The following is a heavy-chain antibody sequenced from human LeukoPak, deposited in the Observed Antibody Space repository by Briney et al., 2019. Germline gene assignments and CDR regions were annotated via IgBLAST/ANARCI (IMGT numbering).Heavy chain of an antibody. CDR3: ARGPGISGDHIYPDY. V-gene: IGHV4-38-2*02. Sequence: SETLSLTCSVSGYSISSGKYWAWIRQTPGKGLEWVGSIYESGSTYYTPSLKCRVTMSVDTSKNQFSLSLTSVTAADTAVYFCARGPGISGDHIYPDYWGQGIQVTVSS. D-gene: IGHD2-21*01. J-gene: IGHJ4*02. CDR1: GYSISSGKY. CDR2: IYESGST.